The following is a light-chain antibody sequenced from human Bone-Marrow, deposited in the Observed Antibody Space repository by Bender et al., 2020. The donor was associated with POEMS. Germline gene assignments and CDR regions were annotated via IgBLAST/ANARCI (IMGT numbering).Light chain of an antibody. CDR3: SSYSTTSSWL. CDR2: DVS. J-gene: IGLJ3*02. Sequence: QSALTQPASVSGSPGQSITISCTGTSSDIGTYNYVSWYQQHPGKAPKLLIYDVSYRPSGVSNRFSGSKSGNTASLTISGLQAEDEADYFCSSYSTTSSWLFGGGTRVTVL. V-gene: IGLV2-14*01. CDR1: SSDIGTYNY.